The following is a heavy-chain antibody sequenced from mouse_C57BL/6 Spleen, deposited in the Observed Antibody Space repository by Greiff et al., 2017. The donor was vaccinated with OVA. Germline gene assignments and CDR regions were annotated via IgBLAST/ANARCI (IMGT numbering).Heavy chain of an antibody. J-gene: IGHJ2*01. CDR3: ARGITTVGPPY. CDR2: IDPSDSYT. Sequence: QVQLQQPGAELVRPGTSVTLSCKASGYTFTSYWMHWVKQRPGQGLEWIGVIDPSDSYTNYNQKFKGKATLTVDTSSSTAYMQRSSLTSEDSAVYYCARGITTVGPPYWGQGTTLTVSS. V-gene: IGHV1-59*01. D-gene: IGHD1-1*01. CDR1: GYTFTSYW.